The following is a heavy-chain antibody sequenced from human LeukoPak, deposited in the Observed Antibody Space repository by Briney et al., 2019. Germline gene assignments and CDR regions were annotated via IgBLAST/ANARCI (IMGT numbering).Heavy chain of an antibody. CDR3: ARGFRAYGSGSLDP. CDR2: MNPNTGNT. J-gene: IGHJ5*02. D-gene: IGHD3-10*01. V-gene: IGHV1-8*01. Sequence: EASVKVSCKASGYTFTNYDINWVRQATGQGREWMGWMNPNTGNTGCAQKFQGRVTMTRNTSMSTAFMELSSLRSGDTAVYYCARGFRAYGSGSLDPWGQGTLVTVSS. CDR1: GYTFTNYD.